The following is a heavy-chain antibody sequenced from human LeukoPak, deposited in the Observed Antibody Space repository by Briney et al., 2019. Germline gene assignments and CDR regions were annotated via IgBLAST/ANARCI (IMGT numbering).Heavy chain of an antibody. Sequence: SETLSLTCNVAGGSISSYYWSWIRQPAGKGLELIGHIYSSGSTKYNPSLKSRVTMSVDTSKNQFSLKLSSVTAADTAVYYCARAIGYCSSNTCYLYFDYWGQGTLVTVSS. J-gene: IGHJ4*02. CDR1: GGSISSYY. CDR2: IYSSGST. CDR3: ARAIGYCSSNTCYLYFDY. V-gene: IGHV4-4*07. D-gene: IGHD2-2*01.